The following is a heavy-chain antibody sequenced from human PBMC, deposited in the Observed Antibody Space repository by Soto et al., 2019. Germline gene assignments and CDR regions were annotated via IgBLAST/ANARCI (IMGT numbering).Heavy chain of an antibody. D-gene: IGHD1-1*01. J-gene: IGHJ6*03. Sequence: GGSLRLSCTASGFTFGDYAMSWFRQAPGKGLEWVGFIRSKAYGGTTEYAASVKGRFTISRDDSKSIAYLQMNSLKTEDTAVYYCTRGMEDFPAIYYYYMDVWGKGTTVTVSS. V-gene: IGHV3-49*03. CDR2: IRSKAYGGTT. CDR3: TRGMEDFPAIYYYYMDV. CDR1: GFTFGDYA.